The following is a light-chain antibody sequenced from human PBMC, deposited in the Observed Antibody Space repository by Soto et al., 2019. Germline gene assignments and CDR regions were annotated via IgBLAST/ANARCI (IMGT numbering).Light chain of an antibody. CDR2: EVS. CDR1: SSDVGGYNY. V-gene: IGLV2-8*01. Sequence: QSALTQPPSASGSPGQSVTISCTGTSSDVGGYNYVSWYQQHPGKAPKLMIYEVSKRSSGVPDRFSGSKSGNTASLTVSGLQAEDEAEYYCNSYAGSINYVFGTGTKLTVL. CDR3: NSYAGSINYV. J-gene: IGLJ1*01.